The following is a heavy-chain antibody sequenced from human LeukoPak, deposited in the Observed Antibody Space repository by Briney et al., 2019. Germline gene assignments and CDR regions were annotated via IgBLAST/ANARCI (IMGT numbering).Heavy chain of an antibody. J-gene: IGHJ4*02. CDR2: INPSTSST. CDR3: ARDQHYQLPFDY. Sequence: ASVKVSCKAYGYTFTSYYVHWVRQAPGQGLEWMGMINPSTSSTSYAQKFQGRVTMTRDTSTSTVYMELSSLRSEDTAVYYCARDQHYQLPFDYWGRGTLVTVSS. D-gene: IGHD2-2*01. CDR1: GYTFTSYY. V-gene: IGHV1-46*01.